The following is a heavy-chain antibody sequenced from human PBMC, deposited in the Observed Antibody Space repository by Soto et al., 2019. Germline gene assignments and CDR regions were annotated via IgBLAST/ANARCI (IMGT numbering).Heavy chain of an antibody. CDR1: GFTFSSYG. D-gene: IGHD2-2*02. CDR2: IWYDGSNK. CDR3: ARDEGYCSSTSCYRPYYYGMDV. V-gene: IGHV3-33*01. J-gene: IGHJ6*02. Sequence: GGSVRLSCAASGFTFSSYGMHWVRQAPGKGLEWVAVIWYDGSNKYYADSVKGRFTISRDNSKNTLYLQMNSLRAEDTAVYYCARDEGYCSSTSCYRPYYYGMDVWGQGTTVTVSS.